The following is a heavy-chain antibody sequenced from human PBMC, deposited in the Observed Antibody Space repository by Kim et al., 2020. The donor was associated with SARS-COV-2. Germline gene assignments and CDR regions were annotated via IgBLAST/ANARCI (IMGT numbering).Heavy chain of an antibody. Sequence: SETLSLTCTVSGGSISSSSYYWGWIRQPPGKGLEWIGSIYYSGSTYYNPSLKSRVTISVDTSKNQFSLKLSSVTAADTAVYYCASYGSGSYYNFDAFDIWGQGTMVTVSS. CDR3: ASYGSGSYYNFDAFDI. D-gene: IGHD3-10*01. CDR1: GGSISSSSYY. V-gene: IGHV4-39*01. J-gene: IGHJ3*02. CDR2: IYYSGST.